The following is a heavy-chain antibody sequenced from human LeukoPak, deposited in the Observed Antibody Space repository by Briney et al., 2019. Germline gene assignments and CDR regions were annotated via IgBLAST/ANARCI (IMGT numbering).Heavy chain of an antibody. J-gene: IGHJ4*02. CDR3: ARGLRGRPYYFDY. D-gene: IGHD2-15*01. Sequence: PSETLSLTCTVSGGSISSYYWSWVRQPPGKGLEGIGYIYYSGSTNYNPSLRSRVTISVDTSKNQFSLKLSSVTAADTAVYYCARGLRGRPYYFDYWGQGTLVTVSS. CDR2: IYYSGST. V-gene: IGHV4-59*01. CDR1: GGSISSYY.